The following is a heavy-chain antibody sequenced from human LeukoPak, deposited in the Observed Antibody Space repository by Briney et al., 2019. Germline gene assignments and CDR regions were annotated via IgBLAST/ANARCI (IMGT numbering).Heavy chain of an antibody. J-gene: IGHJ5*01. V-gene: IGHV3-74*01. CDR2: IQTDGST. Sequence: GGSLRLSCAASGFTFTNFWMNWVRQTPGKGLMWVSRIQTDGSTRYAESVKGRFTISRDNAKNTVYLQMSTLSADDTAIYYCARGLHWNDFNWFDSWGQGTLVTVSS. CDR3: ARGLHWNDFNWFDS. CDR1: GFTFTNFW. D-gene: IGHD1-1*01.